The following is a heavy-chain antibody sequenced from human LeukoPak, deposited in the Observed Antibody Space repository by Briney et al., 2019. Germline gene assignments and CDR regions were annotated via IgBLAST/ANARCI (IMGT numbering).Heavy chain of an antibody. CDR2: IYTSGST. CDR3: ARDSWEIESIAAL. V-gene: IGHV4-61*02. CDR1: GGSISSGSYY. Sequence: PSETLSLTCTVSGGSISSGSYYWSWIRQPAGKGLEWIGGIYTSGSTNYNPSLKSRVTISVDTSKNQFSLKLSSVTAADTAVYYCARDSWEIESIAALWGQGTLVTVSS. J-gene: IGHJ4*02. D-gene: IGHD6-6*01.